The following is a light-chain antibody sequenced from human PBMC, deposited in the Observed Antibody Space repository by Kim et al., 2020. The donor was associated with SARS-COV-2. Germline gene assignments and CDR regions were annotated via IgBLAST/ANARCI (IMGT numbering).Light chain of an antibody. CDR1: QSVRSSY. CDR2: AAS. V-gene: IGKV3-20*01. Sequence: SAAKRAPLSCTASQSVRSSYLAWYQQIPGPAPRLLIYAASNRSTDIPDRFSGSGSGADFTLTISRLEPEDFAVYFCQQYDSSPLTFGGGTKVDIK. J-gene: IGKJ4*01. CDR3: QQYDSSPLT.